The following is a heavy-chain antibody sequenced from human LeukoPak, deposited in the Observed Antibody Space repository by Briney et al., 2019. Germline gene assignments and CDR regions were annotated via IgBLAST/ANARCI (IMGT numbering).Heavy chain of an antibody. V-gene: IGHV4-59*01. J-gene: IGHJ4*02. CDR1: GGSISSYY. CDR3: ARGFYGSGSYYKSPFDC. CDR2: IYYSGST. D-gene: IGHD3-10*01. Sequence: PSETLSLTCTVSGGSISSYYGSWIRQPPGKGLEWIGYIYYSGSTNYNASLKSRVSISVDTSKNQFSLRLSPVTAADTAVYYCARGFYGSGSYYKSPFDCWGQGTLVTVSS.